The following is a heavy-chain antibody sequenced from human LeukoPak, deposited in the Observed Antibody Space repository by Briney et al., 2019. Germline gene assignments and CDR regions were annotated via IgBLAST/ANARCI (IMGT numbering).Heavy chain of an antibody. CDR3: ARRGMQRDYFHGLDV. CDR2: INRVGDA. Sequence: PGGSLRLSCAASGFTSKTYDMFWVRQVPGKRLVWVSVINRVGDAYYADSVEGRFTVSRGEAKNSVYLQMNSLRAGDAAVYFCARRGMQRDYFHGLDVWGQGTTATVSS. CDR1: GFTSKTYD. J-gene: IGHJ6*02. D-gene: IGHD6-25*01. V-gene: IGHV3-13*01.